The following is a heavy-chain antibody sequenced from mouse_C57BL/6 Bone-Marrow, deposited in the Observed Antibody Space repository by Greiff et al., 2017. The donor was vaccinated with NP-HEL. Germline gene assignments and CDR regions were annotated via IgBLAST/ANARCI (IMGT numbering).Heavy chain of an antibody. D-gene: IGHD2-4*01. Sequence: VKLVESGPGLVAPSQSLSITCTVPGFSLTRYAISWVRQPPGKGLEWLGVIWPGGGTNYNSALKSRLSISKDNSKSQVFLKMNSLQTDDTARYYCARNSDYLFAYWGQGTLVTVSA. V-gene: IGHV2-9-1*01. CDR1: GFSLTRYA. CDR3: ARNSDYLFAY. CDR2: IWPGGGT. J-gene: IGHJ3*01.